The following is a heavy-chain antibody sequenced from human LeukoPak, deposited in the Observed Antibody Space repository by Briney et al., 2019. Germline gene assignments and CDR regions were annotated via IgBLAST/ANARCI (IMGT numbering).Heavy chain of an antibody. CDR3: ARDQEYYYDSSGYYHKRAEYFQH. CDR2: ISSSSTI. V-gene: IGHV3-48*02. D-gene: IGHD3-22*01. CDR1: GYTFSSYS. J-gene: IGHJ1*01. Sequence: PGGSLRLSCAASGYTFSSYSMNWVRQAPGKGLEWVSYISSSSTIYYADSVKGRFTISRDNAKNSLYLQMNSLRDEDTAVYYCARDQEYYYDSSGYYHKRAEYFQHWGQGTLVTVSS.